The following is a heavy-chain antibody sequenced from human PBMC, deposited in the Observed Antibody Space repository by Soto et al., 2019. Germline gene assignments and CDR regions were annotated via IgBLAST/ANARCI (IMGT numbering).Heavy chain of an antibody. CDR3: ATEGGNGVDY. J-gene: IGHJ4*02. CDR2: IYYAGST. V-gene: IGHV4-31*03. D-gene: IGHD3-16*01. Sequence: QVQPQESGPGLVKPSQTLSLTCTVSGGSISSVNYYWSWIRQHPGKGLEWIGYIYYAGSTYYNPSLKSRVTISVDTSKNQFSLRLSSVTAAETAVYYCATEGGNGVDYWGQGTLVTVSS. CDR1: GGSISSVNYY.